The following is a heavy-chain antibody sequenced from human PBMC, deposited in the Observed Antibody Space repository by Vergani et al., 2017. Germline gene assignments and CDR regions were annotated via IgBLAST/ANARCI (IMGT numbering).Heavy chain of an antibody. CDR3: AKVCYYGSGSYYNANYYYMDV. CDR1: GFTFSSYA. V-gene: IGHV3-23*01. D-gene: IGHD3-10*01. Sequence: EVQLLESGGGLVQPGGSLRLSCAASGFTFSSYAMSWVRQAPGKGLEWVSAISGSGGSTYYADSVKGRFTISRDNSKNTLYLQMNSLRAEDTAVYYCAKVCYYGSGSYYNANYYYMDVWGKGTTVTVSS. CDR2: ISGSGGST. J-gene: IGHJ6*03.